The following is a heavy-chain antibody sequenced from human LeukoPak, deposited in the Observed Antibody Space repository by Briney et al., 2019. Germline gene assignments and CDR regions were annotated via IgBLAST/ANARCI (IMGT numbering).Heavy chain of an antibody. CDR3: ARGADGVSSNSRGWFDP. V-gene: IGHV3-21*01. CDR2: ISTSSSYI. J-gene: IGHJ5*02. CDR1: GFTFSSYS. D-gene: IGHD2-15*01. Sequence: GGSLRLSCTASGFTFSSYSMNWVRQAPGKGLEWVSSISTSSSYIYYADSVKGRFTVSRDNARNSLYLQMNTLRAEDTAVYSCARGADGVSSNSRGWFDPWGQGTLVTVSS.